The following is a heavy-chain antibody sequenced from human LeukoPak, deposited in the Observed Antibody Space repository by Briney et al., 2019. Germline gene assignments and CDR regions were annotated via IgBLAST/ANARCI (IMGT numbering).Heavy chain of an antibody. CDR1: GGSISSGDYH. CDR3: ARDLGPLQGGSQDNWFDP. CDR2: IYYSGST. D-gene: IGHD2-15*01. J-gene: IGHJ5*02. Sequence: SQTLSLTCTVSGGSISSGDYHWSWLRQPPGRGLECIGYIYYSGSTYYNPSLKSRVTISVDTSKNQFSLKLSSVTAADTAVYYCARDLGPLQGGSQDNWFDPWGQGTLVTVPS. V-gene: IGHV4-30-4*01.